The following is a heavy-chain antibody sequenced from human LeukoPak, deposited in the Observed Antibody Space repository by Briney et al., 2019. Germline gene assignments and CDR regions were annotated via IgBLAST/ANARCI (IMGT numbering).Heavy chain of an antibody. V-gene: IGHV1-2*02. CDR2: INPNSGGT. CDR1: GYTFTGYY. Sequence: WASVKVSCTASGYTFTGYYMHWVRQAPGQGLEWMGWINPNSGGTNYAQKFQGRVTMTRDTSISTAYMELSRLRSDDTAVYYCARGVVAATFYYYMDVWGKGTTVTVSS. CDR3: ARGVVAATFYYYMDV. J-gene: IGHJ6*03. D-gene: IGHD2-15*01.